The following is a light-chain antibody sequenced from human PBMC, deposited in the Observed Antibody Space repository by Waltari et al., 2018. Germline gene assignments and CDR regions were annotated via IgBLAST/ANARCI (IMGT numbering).Light chain of an antibody. V-gene: IGLV2-8*01. J-gene: IGLJ2*01. CDR3: SSYAGSNNLV. CDR2: EGS. CDR1: SSDVGGYNY. Sequence: QSALTQPPSASGSPGQSVTISCTGTSSDVGGYNYVSWYQQHPGNAPKLIIYEGSKRPSGVPDRFPGSKSGNTASLTVSGLQAEDEADYYCSSYAGSNNLVFGGGTKLTVL.